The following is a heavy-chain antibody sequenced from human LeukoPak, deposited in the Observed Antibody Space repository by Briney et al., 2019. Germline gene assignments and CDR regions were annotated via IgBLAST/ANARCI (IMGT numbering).Heavy chain of an antibody. Sequence: GGSLRLSCAASGFTFDDYAMHWVRQAPGKGLEWVSGISWNSGSMGYADSVKGRFTISRDNAKNSLYLQMNSLRAEDTALYYCAKDSGYDSSGYSDYWGQGTLVTVSS. D-gene: IGHD3-22*01. J-gene: IGHJ4*02. CDR1: GFTFDDYA. CDR2: ISWNSGSM. CDR3: AKDSGYDSSGYSDY. V-gene: IGHV3-9*01.